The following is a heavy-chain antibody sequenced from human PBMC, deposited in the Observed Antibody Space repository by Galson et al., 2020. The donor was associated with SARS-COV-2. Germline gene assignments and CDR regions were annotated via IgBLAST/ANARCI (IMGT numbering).Heavy chain of an antibody. CDR1: GFTSSSYA. J-gene: IGHJ4*02. CDR2: ILGSGGST. D-gene: IGHD4-17*01. Sequence: TGGSLRLSCAASGFTSSSYAMSWVRQAPGKGLEWVSSILGSGGSTYYADSVKGRFTISRDNSKNTLYLQMNSLRAEDTAVYHCAKLRATVTPYFDYWGQGALVTVSS. V-gene: IGHV3-23*01. CDR3: AKLRATVTPYFDY.